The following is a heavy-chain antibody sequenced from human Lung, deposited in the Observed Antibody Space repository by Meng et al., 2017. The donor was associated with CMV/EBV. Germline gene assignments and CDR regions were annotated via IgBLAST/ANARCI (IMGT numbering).Heavy chain of an antibody. D-gene: IGHD3-16*01. CDR1: GFTFDTHG. CDR2: IRHDGSTT. CDR3: AKDQLLFGGPNAYFDD. Sequence: SCAASGFTFDTHGMHWVRQAPGKGLEWVAFIRHDGSTTFYGDSVKGRFTISRDNSKNTLYLQMNSLRAEETAVYYCAKDQLLFGGPNAYFDDWGQGTLVTFSS. J-gene: IGHJ4*02. V-gene: IGHV3-30*02.